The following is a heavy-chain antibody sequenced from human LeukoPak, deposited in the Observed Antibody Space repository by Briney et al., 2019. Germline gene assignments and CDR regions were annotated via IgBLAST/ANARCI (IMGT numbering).Heavy chain of an antibody. Sequence: GGSLRLSCAASGFTFDDYGMSWVRQAPGKGLEWVSSISSSSSYIYYADSVKGRFTISRDNAKNSLYLQMNSLRAEDTAVYYCSGGAYYYDSSGYPAGFDYWGQGTLVTVSS. D-gene: IGHD3-22*01. J-gene: IGHJ4*02. V-gene: IGHV3-21*01. CDR1: GFTFDDYG. CDR2: ISSSSSYI. CDR3: SGGAYYYDSSGYPAGFDY.